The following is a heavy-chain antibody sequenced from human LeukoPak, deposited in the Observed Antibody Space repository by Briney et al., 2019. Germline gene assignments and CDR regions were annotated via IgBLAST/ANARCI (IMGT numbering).Heavy chain of an antibody. D-gene: IGHD3-22*01. V-gene: IGHV1-69*04. CDR1: GYTFTSYY. CDR3: ARGRYDSSGPGVAFDI. Sequence: GASVKVSCKASGYTFTSYYMHWVRQAPGQGLEWMGRIIPILGIANYAQKFQGRVTITADKSASTAYMELSSLRSEDTAVYYCARGRYDSSGPGVAFDIWGQGTMVTVSS. CDR2: IIPILGIA. J-gene: IGHJ3*02.